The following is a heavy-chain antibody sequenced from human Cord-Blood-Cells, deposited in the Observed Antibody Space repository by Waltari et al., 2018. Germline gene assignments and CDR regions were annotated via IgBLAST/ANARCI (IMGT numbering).Heavy chain of an antibody. Sequence: EVQLVESGGGLVKPGGSLRLSCAACGFTLRSLILHWVRQAPGKGLEWVSSISSSSSYIYYADSVKGRFTISRDNAKNSLYLQMNSLRAEDTAVYYCARTGDLNYDAFDIWGQGTMVTVSS. D-gene: IGHD7-27*01. CDR3: ARTGDLNYDAFDI. CDR1: GFTLRSLI. CDR2: ISSSSSYI. V-gene: IGHV3-21*01. J-gene: IGHJ3*02.